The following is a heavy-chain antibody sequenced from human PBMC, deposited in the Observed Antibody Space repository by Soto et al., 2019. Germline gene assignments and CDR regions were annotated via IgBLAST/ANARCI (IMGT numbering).Heavy chain of an antibody. Sequence: QVQLVQSGAEVKKPGASGKVSCKASGYTFTTYVISWCGQAPAQGLEWMGWISAYNGNTNYAQKLQGRVTMTTDTSTSTAYMELRSLRSDDTAVYYCARDLSRGGGYWYFDLWGRGTLVTVSS. CDR3: ARDLSRGGGYWYFDL. CDR2: ISAYNGNT. J-gene: IGHJ2*01. D-gene: IGHD2-2*01. CDR1: GYTFTTYV. V-gene: IGHV1-18*04.